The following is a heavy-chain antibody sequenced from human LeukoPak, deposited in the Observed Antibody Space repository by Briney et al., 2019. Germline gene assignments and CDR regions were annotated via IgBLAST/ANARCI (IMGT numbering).Heavy chain of an antibody. CDR2: IHVSGGT. J-gene: IGHJ6*03. D-gene: IGHD4-23*01. V-gene: IGHV4-4*09. CDR3: AKGTSTVVTPNYYYYYSMDV. Sequence: PSETLSLSCTVSGASISSYYWNWIRQSPGKGLERIGYIHVSGGTSYDPSLKSRVTISVDTSKNQFSLKLSSVTAADTAVYYCAKGTSTVVTPNYYYYYSMDVWGKGTTVTVSS. CDR1: GASISSYY.